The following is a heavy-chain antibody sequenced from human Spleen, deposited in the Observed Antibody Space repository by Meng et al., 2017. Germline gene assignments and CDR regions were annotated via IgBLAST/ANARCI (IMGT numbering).Heavy chain of an antibody. CDR2: ISSSGSTI. Sequence: GESLKILCAASGFTFSDYYMSWIRQAPGKGLEWVSYISSSGSTIYYADSVKGRFTISRDNAKNSLYLQMNSLRAEDTAVYYCARGDSYYYDSSGRINAFDIWGQGTMVTVSS. CDR1: GFTFSDYY. D-gene: IGHD3-22*01. CDR3: ARGDSYYYDSSGRINAFDI. J-gene: IGHJ3*02. V-gene: IGHV3-11*04.